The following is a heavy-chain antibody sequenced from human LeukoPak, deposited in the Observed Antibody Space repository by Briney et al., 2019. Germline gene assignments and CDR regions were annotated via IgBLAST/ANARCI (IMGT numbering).Heavy chain of an antibody. V-gene: IGHV5-51*06. CDR2: TYPGDSDT. D-gene: IGHD2-21*01. CDR1: GYSFPSYW. J-gene: IGHJ3*02. CDR3: EVPRGGHWYDAFDM. Sequence: GKSLKISCKGSGYSFPSYWIGWVRQMPGKGLEWMGITYPGDSDTRYSPSFQGQVTNSANKSISTPYLQWTSLKASDTAMYYCEVPRGGHWYDAFDMWGQGTMVIVSS.